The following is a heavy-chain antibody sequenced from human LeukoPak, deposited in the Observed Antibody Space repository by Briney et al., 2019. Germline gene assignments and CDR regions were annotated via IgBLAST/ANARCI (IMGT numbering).Heavy chain of an antibody. D-gene: IGHD3-16*01. Sequence: GGSLRLSCAAAGFAFSNSWMTWVRQAPGKGLEWVANINHDGSEKYYVDSMKGRFTISRDNVKNSLYLQVNSLRAEDTAVYYCARDSGHGGIFDYWGQGTLVTVSS. J-gene: IGHJ4*02. CDR2: INHDGSEK. CDR1: GFAFSNSW. V-gene: IGHV3-7*01. CDR3: ARDSGHGGIFDY.